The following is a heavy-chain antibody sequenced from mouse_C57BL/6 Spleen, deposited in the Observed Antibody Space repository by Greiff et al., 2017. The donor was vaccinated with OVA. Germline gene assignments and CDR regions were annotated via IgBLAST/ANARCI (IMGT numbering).Heavy chain of an antibody. Sequence: VQLQESGPGLVAPSQSLSITCTVSGFSLTSYGVHWVRQPPGKGLEWLVVIWSDGSTTYNSALKSRLSISKDNSKSQVFLKMNSLQTDDTAMYYCARHDHYYGSSYAMDYWGQGTSVTVSS. CDR2: IWSDGST. CDR1: GFSLTSYG. CDR3: ARHDHYYGSSYAMDY. V-gene: IGHV2-6-1*01. D-gene: IGHD1-1*01. J-gene: IGHJ4*01.